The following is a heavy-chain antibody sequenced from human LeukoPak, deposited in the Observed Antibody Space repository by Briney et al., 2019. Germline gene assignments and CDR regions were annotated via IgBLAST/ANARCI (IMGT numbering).Heavy chain of an antibody. V-gene: IGHV3-30-3*01. Sequence: GGSLRLSCAASGFTFSSYAMHWVRQAPGKGLEWVAVISYDGSNKYYADSVKGQFTISRDNSKNTLYLQMNSLRAEDTAVYYCARFILDYWGQGTLVTVSS. CDR3: ARFILDY. CDR2: ISYDGSNK. CDR1: GFTFSSYA. J-gene: IGHJ4*02.